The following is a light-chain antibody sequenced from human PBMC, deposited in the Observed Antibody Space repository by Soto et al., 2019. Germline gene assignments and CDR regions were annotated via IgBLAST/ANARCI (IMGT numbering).Light chain of an antibody. Sequence: DVQMTQSPSTLSASVGYRFTITCRASQSISRWLAWYQQKPGKAPKLLIYETSSLEDGVPSRFTGSGSGTEFSLTITSLQPEDFASYYCQQYKDYWTFGQGTTGDIK. CDR1: QSISRW. CDR2: ETS. V-gene: IGKV1-5*03. J-gene: IGKJ1*01. CDR3: QQYKDYWT.